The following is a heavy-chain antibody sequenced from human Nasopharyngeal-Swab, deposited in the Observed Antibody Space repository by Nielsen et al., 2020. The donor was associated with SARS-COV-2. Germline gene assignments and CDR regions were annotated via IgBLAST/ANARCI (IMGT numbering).Heavy chain of an antibody. CDR2: IYFSGST. CDR1: GGSISSSSYY. CDR3: ARGLVDVNMMLVVIGFSYWLDS. D-gene: IGHD3-22*01. Sequence: SETLSLTCTVSGGSISSSSYYWGWIRQPPGRGLEWVGSIYFSGSTYYNPSLKSRVTISADTSKNQFSLNLSSVTAADTAVYYCARGLVDVNMMLVVIGFSYWLDSWGQGTLVTVSS. J-gene: IGHJ5*01. V-gene: IGHV4-39*07.